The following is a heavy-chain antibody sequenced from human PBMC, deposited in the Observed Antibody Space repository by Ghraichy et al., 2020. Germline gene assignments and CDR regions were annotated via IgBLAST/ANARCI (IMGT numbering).Heavy chain of an antibody. CDR1: GGSISSYY. D-gene: IGHD6-13*01. J-gene: IGHJ4*02. CDR3: ARGHSSSWGVQYYFDY. V-gene: IGHV4-4*07. Sequence: SETLSLTCTVSGGSISSYYWSWIRQPAGKGLEWIGCIYTSGSTNYNPSLKSRVTMSVDTSKNQFSLKLSSVTAADTAVYYCARGHSSSWGVQYYFDYWGQGTLVTVSS. CDR2: IYTSGST.